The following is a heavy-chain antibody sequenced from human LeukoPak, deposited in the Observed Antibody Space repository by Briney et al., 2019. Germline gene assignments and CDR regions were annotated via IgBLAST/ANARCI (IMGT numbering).Heavy chain of an antibody. CDR1: GGSISSYY. D-gene: IGHD6-6*01. J-gene: IGHJ4*02. CDR3: AIVDPDSRSTLEVLDY. V-gene: IGHV4-59*01. CDR2: IYYSGST. Sequence: TSETLSLTCSTSGGSISSYYWSWIRQPPGKGLEWIGYIYYSGSTNYNPSLKSRVTISVDTSKNQFSLKLSSVTAADTAVYYCAIVDPDSRSTLEVLDYWGQGTLVTVS.